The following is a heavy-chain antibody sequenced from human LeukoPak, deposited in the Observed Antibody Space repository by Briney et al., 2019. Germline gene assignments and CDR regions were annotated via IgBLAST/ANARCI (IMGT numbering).Heavy chain of an antibody. J-gene: IGHJ4*02. D-gene: IGHD3-9*01. V-gene: IGHV3-48*04. CDR3: ARVRYDILTGGYYFDY. Sequence: GGSLRLSCAASGFTLSSYNMNWVRQAPGKGLEWVSYISGRGNTIKYADSVKGRFTISRDNAKNSLYLQMNSLRAEDTAVYYCARVRYDILTGGYYFDYWGQRTLVTVSS. CDR2: ISGRGNTI. CDR1: GFTLSSYN.